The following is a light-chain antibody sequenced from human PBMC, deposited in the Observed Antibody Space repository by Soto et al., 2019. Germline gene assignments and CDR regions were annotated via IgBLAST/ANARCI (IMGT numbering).Light chain of an antibody. CDR1: SYNIGSNY. J-gene: IGLJ3*02. CDR3: ATWEDNLTARV. CDR2: RNN. Sequence: QSVLIQPPSASGTPGQRVTISCSGSSYNIGSNYVYWFQQLPGAAPKLLIYRNNQRPSGVPDRFSGSKSGTSASLAISGLRSEDEADFYCATWEDNLTARVFGGGTKLTV. V-gene: IGLV1-47*01.